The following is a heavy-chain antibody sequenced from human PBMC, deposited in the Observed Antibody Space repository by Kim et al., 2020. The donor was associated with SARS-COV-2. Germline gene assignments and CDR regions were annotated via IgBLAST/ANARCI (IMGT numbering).Heavy chain of an antibody. D-gene: IGHD2-8*01. J-gene: IGHJ6*02. CDR2: IYPGDSDT. V-gene: IGHV5-51*01. CDR1: GYSFTSYW. CDR3: ANFPMVYDTYYYYGMDV. Sequence: GESLKISCKGSGYSFTSYWIGWVRQMPGKGLEWMGIIYPGDSDTRYSPSFQGQVTISADKSISTAYLQWSSLKASDTAMYYCANFPMVYDTYYYYGMDVWGQGTTVTVSS.